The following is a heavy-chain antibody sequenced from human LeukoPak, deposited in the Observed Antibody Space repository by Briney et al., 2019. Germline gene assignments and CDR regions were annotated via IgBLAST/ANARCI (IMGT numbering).Heavy chain of an antibody. CDR2: ITGSSSHF. J-gene: IGHJ4*02. D-gene: IGHD4-11*01. CDR3: ASLMTTVTIRDF. Sequence: GGSLRLSRAASGFTFSTYSMNWVRLAPGKGLEWVSSITGSSSHFYYADSVKGRFTISRDNAKNSLYLQMNSLRADDTAVYYCASLMTTVTIRDFWGQGTPVTVSS. CDR1: GFTFSTYS. V-gene: IGHV3-21*01.